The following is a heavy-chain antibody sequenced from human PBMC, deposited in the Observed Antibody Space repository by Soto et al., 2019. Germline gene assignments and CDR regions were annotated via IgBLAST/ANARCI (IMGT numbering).Heavy chain of an antibody. CDR3: ARGRLSGVVLRFLEWPAYYYYYMYV. D-gene: IGHD3-3*01. Sequence: ASVKVSCKASGYTFTGYYVHWVRQAPGQGLEWMGWINPNSGNTDYAQKFQGRVTMTRNTSISTAYMELSSLRSEDTAVYYCARGRLSGVVLRFLEWPAYYYYYMYVWGKGTTVTVSS. J-gene: IGHJ6*03. CDR1: GYTFTGYY. CDR2: INPNSGNT. V-gene: IGHV1-8*02.